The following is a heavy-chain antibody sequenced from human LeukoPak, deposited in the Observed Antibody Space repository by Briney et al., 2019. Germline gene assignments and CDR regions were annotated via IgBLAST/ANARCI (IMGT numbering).Heavy chain of an antibody. D-gene: IGHD6-19*01. Sequence: VASVKVSCKASGYTFTSYGTSWVRQAPGQGLEWMGWISAYNGNTNYAQKLQGRVTMTTDTSTSTAYMELRSLRSDDTAVYYCARQSPQSRIAVAGNFDYWGQGTLVTVSS. J-gene: IGHJ4*02. V-gene: IGHV1-18*01. CDR1: GYTFTSYG. CDR2: ISAYNGNT. CDR3: ARQSPQSRIAVAGNFDY.